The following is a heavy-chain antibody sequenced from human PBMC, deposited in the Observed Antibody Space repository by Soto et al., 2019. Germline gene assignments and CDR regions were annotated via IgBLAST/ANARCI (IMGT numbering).Heavy chain of an antibody. CDR3: ARAVAASLLDY. CDR1: GYTFTSYA. D-gene: IGHD6-19*01. J-gene: IGHJ4*02. V-gene: IGHV1-3*01. CDR2: LNAGNGNT. Sequence: QVQLVPSGAEVKKPGASVKVSCKASGYTFTSYAMHWVRQAPGQRLEWMGWLNAGNGNTKYSQKFQGRVTITRDTSASTADMELSSLRAEDTAVEYCARAVAASLLDYWGQGTPVTVSS.